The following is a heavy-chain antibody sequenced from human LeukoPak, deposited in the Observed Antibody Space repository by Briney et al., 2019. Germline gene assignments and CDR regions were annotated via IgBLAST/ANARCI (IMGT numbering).Heavy chain of an antibody. CDR2: IYYSGST. CDR1: GGSISSYY. J-gene: IGHJ4*02. D-gene: IGHD6-13*01. Sequence: SETLSLTCTVSGGSISSYYWSWIRQTPGKGLEWIGDIYYSGSTNYNPSLKSRVTISVDTSKNQFSLKLSSVTAADTAVYYCARHTDIAPLSSLKYWGQGTLATVSS. V-gene: IGHV4-59*08. CDR3: ARHTDIAPLSSLKY.